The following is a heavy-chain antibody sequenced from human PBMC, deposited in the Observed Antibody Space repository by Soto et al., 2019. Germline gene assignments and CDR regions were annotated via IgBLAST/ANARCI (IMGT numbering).Heavy chain of an antibody. Sequence: PGGSLRLSCAASGFTFSSYSMNWVRQAPGKGLEWVSYISSSSTIYYADSVKGRFTISRDNAKNSLYLQMNSLRAEDTAVYYCARDKYGTPAGGMDVWGQGTTVTVS. D-gene: IGHD3-16*01. CDR3: ARDKYGTPAGGMDV. J-gene: IGHJ6*02. CDR2: ISSSSTI. V-gene: IGHV3-48*01. CDR1: GFTFSSYS.